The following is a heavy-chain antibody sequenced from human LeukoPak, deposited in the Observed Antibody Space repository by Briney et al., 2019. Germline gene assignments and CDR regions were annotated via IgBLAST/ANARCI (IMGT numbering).Heavy chain of an antibody. D-gene: IGHD2-21*01. CDR1: GFTFSDYY. J-gene: IGHJ3*02. CDR3: AKDQVISGSEASDI. Sequence: GGSLRLSCAASGFTFSDYYMSWIRQAPGKGLEWVSYISSSGSTIYYADSVKGRFTISRDNAKNSLYLQMSSLRAEDTAVYYCAKDQVISGSEASDIWGQGTMVTVSS. CDR2: ISSSGSTI. V-gene: IGHV3-11*01.